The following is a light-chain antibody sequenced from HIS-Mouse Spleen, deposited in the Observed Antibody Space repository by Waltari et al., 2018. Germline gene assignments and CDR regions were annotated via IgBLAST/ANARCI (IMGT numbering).Light chain of an antibody. Sequence: IVLTKSPGTLSLSPGERATLSCRASQRVSSSYLAWYQQKPGQAPRLLIYGASSRATGIPDRFSGSGSGTDFTLTISRLEPEDFAVYYCQQYGSSSALTFGGGTKVEIK. CDR3: QQYGSSSALT. CDR2: GAS. V-gene: IGKV3-20*01. CDR1: QRVSSSY. J-gene: IGKJ4*01.